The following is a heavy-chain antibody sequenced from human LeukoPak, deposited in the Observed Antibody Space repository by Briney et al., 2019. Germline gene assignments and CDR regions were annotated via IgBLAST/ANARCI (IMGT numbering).Heavy chain of an antibody. CDR1: SGSIRNSNYY. CDR3: ARYYGSGRDADY. V-gene: IGHV4-39*01. J-gene: IGHJ4*01. Sequence: NPSETLSLTCTVSSGSIRNSNYYWGWIRQPPGKGLEWIGSVFYDGSSYYNPSLKGRFTISVATSKNKFSLNVKAVTAADTAVSFSARYYGSGRDADYRCHGTLVTAAS. D-gene: IGHD3-10*01. CDR2: VFYDGSS.